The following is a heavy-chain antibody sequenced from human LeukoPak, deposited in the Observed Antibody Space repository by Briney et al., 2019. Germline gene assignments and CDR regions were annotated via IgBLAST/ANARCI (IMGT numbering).Heavy chain of an antibody. Sequence: PSQTLSLTCTVSGGSISSGDYYWSWIRQPPGKGLEWIGYIYYSGSTYYNPSLKSRVTIPVDTSKNQFSLKLSFVTAADTAVYYCASLQPDVVTSYAFDIWGQGTMVTVSS. V-gene: IGHV4-30-4*01. D-gene: IGHD4-23*01. CDR1: GGSISSGDYY. CDR2: IYYSGST. CDR3: ASLQPDVVTSYAFDI. J-gene: IGHJ3*02.